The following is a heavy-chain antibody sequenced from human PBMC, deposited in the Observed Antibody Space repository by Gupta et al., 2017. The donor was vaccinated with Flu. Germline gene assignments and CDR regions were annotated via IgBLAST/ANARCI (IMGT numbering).Heavy chain of an antibody. D-gene: IGHD5-12*01. CDR2: INHYGSGR. J-gene: IGHJ5*02. CDR1: GFSLGDYW. Sequence: EAQLVESGGGLVQPGGSLRLSCVGSGFSLGDYWLSWVRQTPEKGLEWVANINHYGSGRYYADSVQGRFTISRDNVENSVFLQMNSLRVEDTAIYYCARDAYGGYLDTWGQGTRVIVSS. V-gene: IGHV3-7*01. CDR3: ARDAYGGYLDT.